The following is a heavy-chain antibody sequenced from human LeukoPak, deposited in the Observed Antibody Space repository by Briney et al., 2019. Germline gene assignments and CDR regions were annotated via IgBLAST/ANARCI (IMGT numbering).Heavy chain of an antibody. Sequence: GGSLRLSCAASGFNFSSYAMHWVRQAPGKGLEWVAVISYDGSNKYYADSVKGRFTISRDNSKNTLYLQMNSLRAEDTAVYYCARDKGVVVPGLHFDYWGQGTLVTVSS. CDR1: GFNFSSYA. V-gene: IGHV3-30-3*01. CDR2: ISYDGSNK. CDR3: ARDKGVVVPGLHFDY. J-gene: IGHJ4*02. D-gene: IGHD3-22*01.